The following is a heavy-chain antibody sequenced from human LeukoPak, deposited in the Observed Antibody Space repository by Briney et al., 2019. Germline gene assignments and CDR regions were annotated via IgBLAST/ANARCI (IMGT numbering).Heavy chain of an antibody. CDR2: FYPGDSDT. D-gene: IGHD3-16*02. CDR1: GYSFTSYW. J-gene: IGHJ4*02. Sequence: GESLKISCKGSGYSFTSYWIGWVRQMPGKGLEWMGIFYPGDSDTRYSPSFQGQVTISADKSISTAYLQWSSLKASDTAMYYCARHSGDLRLGELSEFDYWGQGTLVTVSS. CDR3: ARHSGDLRLGELSEFDY. V-gene: IGHV5-51*01.